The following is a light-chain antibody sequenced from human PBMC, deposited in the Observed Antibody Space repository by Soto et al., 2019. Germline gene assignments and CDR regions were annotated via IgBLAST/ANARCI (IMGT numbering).Light chain of an antibody. CDR3: QQYSSSPPQFT. Sequence: EIGLTQSPGTLSVSPGERVTLSCRASQSVNSNYLAWYQQRPGQAPTLLIFGASYRATGIPDRFSGSGSGTDFTLTISRLEPEDFAVYYCQQYSSSPPQFTFGPGTKVDSK. J-gene: IGKJ3*01. V-gene: IGKV3-20*01. CDR1: QSVNSNY. CDR2: GAS.